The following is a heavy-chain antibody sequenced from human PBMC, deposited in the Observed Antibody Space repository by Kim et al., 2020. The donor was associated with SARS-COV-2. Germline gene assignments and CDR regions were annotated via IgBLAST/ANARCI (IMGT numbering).Heavy chain of an antibody. J-gene: IGHJ3*02. CDR2: INTNTGNP. D-gene: IGHD4-17*01. V-gene: IGHV7-4-1*02. Sequence: ASVKVSCKASGYTFTSYAMNWVRQAPGQGLEWMGWINTNTGNPTYAQGFTGRFVFSLDTSVSTAYLQISSLKAEDTAVYYCARFSLYGDYPLGAFDIWGQGTMVTVSS. CDR1: GYTFTSYA. CDR3: ARFSLYGDYPLGAFDI.